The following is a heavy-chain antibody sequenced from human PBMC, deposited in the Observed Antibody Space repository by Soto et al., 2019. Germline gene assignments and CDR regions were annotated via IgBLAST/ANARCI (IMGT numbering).Heavy chain of an antibody. Sequence: SETLSLTCTVSGGSISSYYWSWIRQPPGKGLEWIGYIYYSGSTNYNPSLKSRVTISVDTSKNQFSLKLSSVTAADTAVYYCARVYYDILTGYYIMNNAYYYYYMDVWGKGTTVTVSS. CDR3: ARVYYDILTGYYIMNNAYYYYYMDV. D-gene: IGHD3-9*01. V-gene: IGHV4-59*01. J-gene: IGHJ6*03. CDR2: IYYSGST. CDR1: GGSISSYY.